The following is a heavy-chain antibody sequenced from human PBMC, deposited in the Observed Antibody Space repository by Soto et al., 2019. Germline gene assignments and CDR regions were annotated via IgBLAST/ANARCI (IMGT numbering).Heavy chain of an antibody. CDR1: GGSISSYY. D-gene: IGHD4-4*01. CDR2: IYYSGST. J-gene: IGHJ5*02. V-gene: IGHV4-59*08. CDR3: ARHDYSNYNWFDP. Sequence: SETLSLTCTVSGGSISSYYWSWIRQPPGKGLEWIGYIYYSGSTNYNPSLKSRVTISVDTSKNQFSLKLSSVTAADTAVYYCARHDYSNYNWFDPWGQGTLVTVSS.